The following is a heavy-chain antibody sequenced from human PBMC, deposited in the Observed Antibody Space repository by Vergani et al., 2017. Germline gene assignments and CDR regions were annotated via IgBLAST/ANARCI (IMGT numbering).Heavy chain of an antibody. CDR3: ARDFYGSGSYSAFDI. CDR1: GYTFTSYY. CDR2: INPSGGRT. Sequence: VQLVQSGAEVKKPGATVKISCKVSGYTFTSYYMHWVRQAPGQGLEWMGIINPSGGRTSYAQKFQGRVTMSRETSTSRVYMELSSLRSEDTAVYYCARDFYGSGSYSAFDIWGQGTMVTVSS. D-gene: IGHD3-10*01. J-gene: IGHJ3*02. V-gene: IGHV1-46*01.